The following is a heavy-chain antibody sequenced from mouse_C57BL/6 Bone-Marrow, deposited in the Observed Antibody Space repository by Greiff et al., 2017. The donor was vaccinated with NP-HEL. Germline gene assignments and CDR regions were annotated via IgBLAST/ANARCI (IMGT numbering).Heavy chain of an antibody. V-gene: IGHV3-5*01. CDR2: IYYSGTI. J-gene: IGHJ2*01. D-gene: IGHD2-3*01. Sequence: VQLQQSGPGLVKPSQTVFLTCTVTGISITTGNYRWSWIRQFPGNKLEWIGYIYYSGTITYNPSLTSRTTITRDTPKNQFFLEMNSLTAEDTATYYGAREVDGYPDYWGQGTTLTVSS. CDR3: AREVDGYPDY. CDR1: GISITTGNYR.